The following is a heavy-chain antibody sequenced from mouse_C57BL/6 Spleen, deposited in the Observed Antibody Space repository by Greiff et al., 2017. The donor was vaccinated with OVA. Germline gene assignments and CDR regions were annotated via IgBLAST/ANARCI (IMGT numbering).Heavy chain of an antibody. J-gene: IGHJ3*01. Sequence: DVQLQESGPELVKPGASVKIPCKASGYTFTDYNMDWVKQSHGKSLEWIGDINPNNGGTIYNQKFKGKATLTVDKSSSTAYMELHSLTSEDTAVYYCARALLRYLAWFAYWGQGTLVTVSA. CDR3: ARALLRYLAWFAY. D-gene: IGHD1-1*01. CDR1: GYTFTDYN. CDR2: INPNNGGT. V-gene: IGHV1-18*01.